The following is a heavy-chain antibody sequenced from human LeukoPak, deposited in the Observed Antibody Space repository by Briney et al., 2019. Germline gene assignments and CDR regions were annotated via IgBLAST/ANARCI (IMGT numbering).Heavy chain of an antibody. CDR1: GFTVSSNY. V-gene: IGHV3-66*01. J-gene: IGHJ3*02. D-gene: IGHD2-15*01. Sequence: GGSLRLSCAASGFTVSSNYMSWVRQAPGKGLEWVSVIYSGNRTYYADSVKGRFTISRDNAKNSLYLQMNSLRAEDTAVYYCARVGPLEYCSGGSCYPHAFDIWGQGTMVTVSS. CDR2: IYSGNRT. CDR3: ARVGPLEYCSGGSCYPHAFDI.